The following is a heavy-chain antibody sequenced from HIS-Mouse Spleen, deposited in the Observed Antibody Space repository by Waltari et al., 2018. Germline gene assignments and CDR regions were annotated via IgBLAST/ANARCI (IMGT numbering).Heavy chain of an antibody. J-gene: IGHJ2*01. Sequence: QLQLQESGPGLVKPSETLSLTCTVSGVFISRTSYYWGCIRQPPGKGLGWLGGIYYSGSTDYNPSLKSRVTISVETSKNQFSLKLSSVTAADTAVYYCAREIPYSSSWYDWYFDLWGRGTLVTVSS. CDR1: GVFISRTSYY. D-gene: IGHD6-13*01. CDR2: IYYSGST. V-gene: IGHV4-39*07. CDR3: AREIPYSSSWYDWYFDL.